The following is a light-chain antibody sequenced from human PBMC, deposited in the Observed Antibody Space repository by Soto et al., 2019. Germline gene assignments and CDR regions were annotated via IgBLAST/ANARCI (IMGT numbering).Light chain of an antibody. V-gene: IGKV3-20*01. J-gene: IGKJ1*01. CDR1: QSVSSSF. Sequence: EIVLTQSPGTLSLSPEERATLSCRASQSVSSSFLAWYQQKPGQAPRLLIYGASNRATGIPDRFSGSGSGTDFTLTISRLEPEDFVVYYCQQYGSSPPGWTFGQGTKVEIK. CDR3: QQYGSSPPGWT. CDR2: GAS.